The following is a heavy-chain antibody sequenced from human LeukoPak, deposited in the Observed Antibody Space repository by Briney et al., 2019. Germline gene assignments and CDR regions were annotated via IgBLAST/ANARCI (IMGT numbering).Heavy chain of an antibody. CDR2: IRYDGSNK. CDR3: AKDPLKRGYSGGWYYFDY. Sequence: PGGSLRLSCAASGFTFSSYGMHWVRQAPGKGLEGVAFIRYDGSNKYYADSVKGRFTISRDNAKNSLYLQMNSLRAEDMALYYCAKDPLKRGYSGGWYYFDYWGQGTLVTVSS. V-gene: IGHV3-30*02. D-gene: IGHD6-19*01. CDR1: GFTFSSYG. J-gene: IGHJ4*02.